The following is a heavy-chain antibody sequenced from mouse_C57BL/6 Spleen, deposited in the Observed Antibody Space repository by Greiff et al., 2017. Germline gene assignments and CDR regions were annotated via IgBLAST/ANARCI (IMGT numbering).Heavy chain of an antibody. J-gene: IGHJ1*03. CDR1: GYTFTSYW. Sequence: QVQLKQPGAELVKPGASVKLSCKASGYTFTSYWMHWVKQRPGRGLEWIGRIDPNSGGTKYNKKFKSKATLTVDKPSSTAYMQLSSLTSEDSAVYYCARDYGSSWYFDVWGTGTTVTVSS. CDR3: ARDYGSSWYFDV. V-gene: IGHV1-72*01. CDR2: IDPNSGGT. D-gene: IGHD1-1*01.